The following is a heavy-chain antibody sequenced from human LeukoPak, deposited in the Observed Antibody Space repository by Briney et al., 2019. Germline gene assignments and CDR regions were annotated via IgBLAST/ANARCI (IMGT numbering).Heavy chain of an antibody. V-gene: IGHV3-21*01. CDR3: ARVLTPNSSRGMFDASEI. J-gene: IGHJ3*02. Sequence: PVGSLRLSCAASGFTLSSYSMNWVRQAPGKGLKRVSSISSSSSYIYYADSVKGRFTISRDNANKSLYLQMNSLRAEDTALYPSARVLTPNSSRGMFDASEIWGQGTMVTVSS. CDR1: GFTLSSYS. D-gene: IGHD6-13*01. CDR2: ISSSSSYI.